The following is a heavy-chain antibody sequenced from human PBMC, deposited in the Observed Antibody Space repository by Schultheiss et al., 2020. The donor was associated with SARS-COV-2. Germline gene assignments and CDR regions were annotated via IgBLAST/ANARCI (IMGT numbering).Heavy chain of an antibody. J-gene: IGHJ5*02. V-gene: IGHV4-59*12. D-gene: IGHD5-18*01. CDR1: GGSFSGYY. Sequence: SETLSLTCAVYGGSFSGYYWSWIRQPPGKGLEWIGYIYYSGSTNYNPSLKSRVTISVDTSKNQFSLKLSSVTAADTAVYYCARAVGQLWLPANWFDPWGQGTLVTVSS. CDR3: ARAVGQLWLPANWFDP. CDR2: IYYSGST.